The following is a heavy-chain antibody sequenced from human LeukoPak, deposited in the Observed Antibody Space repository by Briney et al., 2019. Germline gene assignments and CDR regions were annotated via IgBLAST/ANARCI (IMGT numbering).Heavy chain of an antibody. D-gene: IGHD3-10*01. CDR2: ISTSSRT. CDR3: ARSLRVRGVPDYMDV. V-gene: IGHV3-23*05. Sequence: GGSLRLSCAASGFTFSSYGMSWVRQAPGKGLEWVSLISTSSRTHYADSMKGRFTISRDNSKNTLYLQMNSLRAEDTAVYYCARSLRVRGVPDYMDVWGKGTTVTISS. J-gene: IGHJ6*03. CDR1: GFTFSSYG.